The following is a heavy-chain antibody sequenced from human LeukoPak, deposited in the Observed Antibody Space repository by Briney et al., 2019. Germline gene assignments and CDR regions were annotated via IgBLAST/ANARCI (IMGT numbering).Heavy chain of an antibody. CDR3: ARDYDSGTYYINY. V-gene: IGHV3-23*01. D-gene: IGHD3-10*01. CDR2: INGNGGNT. CDR1: GFTFSNYA. J-gene: IGHJ4*02. Sequence: GGSLRLSCAASGFTFSNYAMNWVRQAPGKGLKWVSAINGNGGNTYYAASVKGRFTISRDNSKNIVDLQMNSLRAEDTAVYYCARDYDSGTYYINYWGQGTLVTVSS.